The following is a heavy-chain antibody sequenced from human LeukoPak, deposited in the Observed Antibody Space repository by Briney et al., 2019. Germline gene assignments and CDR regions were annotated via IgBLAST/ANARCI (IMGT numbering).Heavy chain of an antibody. CDR1: GHPINSAYY. D-gene: IGHD3-10*01. CDR3: ARQFDSYFYYYLDV. CDR2: LYHPDST. Sequence: PSETLSLTCAVSGHPINSAYYWVWIRQPPGKGLEWIGSLYHPDSTYYNPPLESRVTMSVDTSRNQFSLKLSFVTAADTAVYYCARQFDSYFYYYLDVWGTGTTVTVSS. J-gene: IGHJ6*03. V-gene: IGHV4-38-2*01.